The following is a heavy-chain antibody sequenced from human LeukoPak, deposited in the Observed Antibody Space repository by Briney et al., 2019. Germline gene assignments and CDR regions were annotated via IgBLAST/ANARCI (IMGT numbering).Heavy chain of an antibody. CDR2: IYYSGST. Sequence: SETLSLTCTVSGGSISSSSYYWGWIRQPPGKGLEWIGSIYYSGSTYYNPSLKSRVTISVDTSKNQFSLKLSSVTAADTAVYYCARDGPSGQIMITFGGVIVTPLNWFDPWGQGTLVTVSS. V-gene: IGHV4-39*07. J-gene: IGHJ5*02. D-gene: IGHD3-16*02. CDR3: ARDGPSGQIMITFGGVIVTPLNWFDP. CDR1: GGSISSSSYY.